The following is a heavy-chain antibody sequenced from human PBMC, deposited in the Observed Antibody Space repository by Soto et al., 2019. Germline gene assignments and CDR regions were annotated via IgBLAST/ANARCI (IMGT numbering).Heavy chain of an antibody. J-gene: IGHJ6*02. D-gene: IGHD1-1*01. CDR1: GGSMTSGDQY. V-gene: IGHV4-31*03. CDR3: ERELPQRQGRNMDV. Sequence: PSETLSLTCTVTGGSMTSGDQYWTWIRHRPGEGLEWFGYINHRGSLYYNPSLKRRGSMSVDTSKNQFSLNLSSVNAADTAVYYCERELPQRQGRNMDVWGQGTTVTVSS. CDR2: INHRGSL.